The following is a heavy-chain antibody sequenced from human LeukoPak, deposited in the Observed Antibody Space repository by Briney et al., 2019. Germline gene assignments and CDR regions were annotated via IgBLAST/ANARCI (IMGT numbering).Heavy chain of an antibody. Sequence: GGSLRLSCAASGFTFSSYAMSWVRQAPGKGLEWVAVISYDGSNKYYADSVKGRFTISRDNSKNTLYLQMNSLRAEDTAVYYCARETTTRRYYYYGMDVWGQGTTVTVSS. CDR1: GFTFSSYA. D-gene: IGHD2-15*01. V-gene: IGHV3-30-3*01. CDR3: ARETTTRRYYYYGMDV. J-gene: IGHJ6*02. CDR2: ISYDGSNK.